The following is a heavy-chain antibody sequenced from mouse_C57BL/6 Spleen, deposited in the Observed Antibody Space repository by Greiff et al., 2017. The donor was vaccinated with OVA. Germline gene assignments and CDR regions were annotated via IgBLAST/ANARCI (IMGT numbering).Heavy chain of an antibody. D-gene: IGHD1-1*01. J-gene: IGHJ4*01. V-gene: IGHV1-80*01. CDR1: GYAFSSYW. Sequence: QVQLKESGAELVKPGASVKISCKASGYAFSSYWMNWVKQRPGKGLEWIGQIYPGDGDTNYNGKFKGKATLTADKSSSTAYLQLSSLTSEDSAVYFCARSITTVVATEAMDYWGQGTSVTVSS. CDR2: IYPGDGDT. CDR3: ARSITTVVATEAMDY.